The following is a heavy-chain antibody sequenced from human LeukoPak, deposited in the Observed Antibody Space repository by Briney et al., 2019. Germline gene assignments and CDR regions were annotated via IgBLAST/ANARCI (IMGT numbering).Heavy chain of an antibody. D-gene: IGHD1-26*01. Sequence: GGSLRLSCAASGFTFSSNWMHWVRQAPGKGLVWVSRINEDGSTTNYADSVKGRSTIFRDNAKNTLYLQMNSLRAEDTDVYYCVRDLGGRSGHWGQGTLVTVSS. CDR1: GFTFSSNW. V-gene: IGHV3-74*01. CDR2: INEDGSTT. J-gene: IGHJ4*02. CDR3: VRDLGGRSGH.